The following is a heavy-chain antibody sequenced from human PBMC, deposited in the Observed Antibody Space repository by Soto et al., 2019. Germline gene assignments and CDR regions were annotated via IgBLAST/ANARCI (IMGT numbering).Heavy chain of an antibody. Sequence: QVTLKESGPVLLKPTETLTLTCTVSGFSLSNARMGVSWIRQPPGKALEWLAHIFSNDEKSYSTSLKSRLTISKDTSKSQVVLTMTNMDPVDTATYYCARVLRVWFGELLSTNRYYFDYWGQGTLVTVSS. CDR3: ARVLRVWFGELLSTNRYYFDY. CDR1: GFSLSNARMG. V-gene: IGHV2-26*01. J-gene: IGHJ4*02. D-gene: IGHD3-10*01. CDR2: IFSNDEK.